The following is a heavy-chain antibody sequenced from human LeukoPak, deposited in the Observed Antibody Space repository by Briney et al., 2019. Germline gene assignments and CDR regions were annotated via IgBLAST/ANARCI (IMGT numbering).Heavy chain of an antibody. V-gene: IGHV3-48*01. CDR3: ARGQYSSSWPRDWVSFDI. CDR2: ISSSSSTI. D-gene: IGHD6-13*01. J-gene: IGHJ3*02. CDR1: GFTFSSYS. Sequence: PGGSLRLSCAASGFTFSSYSMNWVRQAPGKGLEWVSYISSSSSTIYYADSVKGRFTISRDNAKNSLYLQMNSLRAEDTAVYYCARGQYSSSWPRDWVSFDIWGQGTMVTVSA.